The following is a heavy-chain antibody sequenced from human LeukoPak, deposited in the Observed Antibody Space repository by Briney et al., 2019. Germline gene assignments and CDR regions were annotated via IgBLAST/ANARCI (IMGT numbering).Heavy chain of an antibody. CDR3: AKDRALAAYDFWSGYYDYDY. CDR2: IRYDGDNK. CDR1: GFTFSSYG. D-gene: IGHD3-3*01. Sequence: GGSLRLSCAASGFTFSSYGMHWVRQAPGKGLEWVAFIRYDGDNKYYEDSVKGRFTISRDNSKNTLYLQMNSLRAEDTAVYYCAKDRALAAYDFWSGYYDYDYWGQGTLVTVSS. J-gene: IGHJ4*02. V-gene: IGHV3-30*02.